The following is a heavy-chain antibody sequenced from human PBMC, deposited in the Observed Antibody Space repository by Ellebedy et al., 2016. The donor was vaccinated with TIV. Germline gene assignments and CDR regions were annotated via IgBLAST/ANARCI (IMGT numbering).Heavy chain of an antibody. CDR2: IKKDGGLR. CDR3: ARYRTREDCTNGVCSDDAFDI. D-gene: IGHD2-8*01. CDR1: GFTFSNFW. V-gene: IGHV3-7*01. Sequence: GGSLRPSXAAYGFTFSNFWMTWVRRAPGKGLEWVANIKKDGGLRFYVDSVKGRFTISRDNARNSLYLQMNSLRAEDTAAYYCARYRTREDCTNGVCSDDAFDIWGQGTMVTVSS. J-gene: IGHJ3*02.